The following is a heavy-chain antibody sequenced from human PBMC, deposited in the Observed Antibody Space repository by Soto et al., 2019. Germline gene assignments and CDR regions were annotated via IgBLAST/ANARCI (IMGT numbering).Heavy chain of an antibody. CDR2: MNPNSGNT. J-gene: IGHJ6*03. D-gene: IGHD4-17*01. Sequence: ASVKVSCKASGYTFTSYDINWVRQATGQGLEWMGWMNPNSGNTGHAQKFQGRVTMTRNTSISTAYMELSSLRSEDTAVYYCARWSGATMVTYYYYYYMDVWGKGTTVTVSS. V-gene: IGHV1-8*01. CDR1: GYTFTSYD. CDR3: ARWSGATMVTYYYYYYMDV.